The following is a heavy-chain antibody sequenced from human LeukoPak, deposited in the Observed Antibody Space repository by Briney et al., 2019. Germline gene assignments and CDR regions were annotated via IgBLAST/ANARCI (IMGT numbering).Heavy chain of an antibody. CDR1: GFTFTKFW. CDR3: ATGPYAAFEM. V-gene: IGHV3-74*01. CDR2: VKDDGIST. D-gene: IGHD2-2*01. Sequence: GGSLRLSCAASGFTFTKFWMHWVRQAPGRGLVWVSRVKDDGISTLYADSVKGRFTISRDDAKNTLYLQMNSLRADDTALYYCATGPYAAFEMWGQGTMVTVSS. J-gene: IGHJ3*02.